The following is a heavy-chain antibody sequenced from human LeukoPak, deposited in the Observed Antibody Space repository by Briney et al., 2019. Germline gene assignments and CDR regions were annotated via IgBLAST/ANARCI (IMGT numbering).Heavy chain of an antibody. D-gene: IGHD1-14*01. CDR1: GYTFTGYY. J-gene: IGHJ4*02. V-gene: IGHV1-2*02. Sequence: ASVRVSCKASGYTFTGYYMHWVRQAPGQGLEWMGWINPDSGATNYAQRFQGRVTMTRDTSISTAYMELSRLRSDDTALYYCARSEMADYWGQGTLVTVSS. CDR2: INPDSGAT. CDR3: ARSEMADY.